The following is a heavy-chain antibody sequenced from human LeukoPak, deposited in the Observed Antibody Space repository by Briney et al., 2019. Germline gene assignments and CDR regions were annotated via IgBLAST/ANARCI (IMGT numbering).Heavy chain of an antibody. Sequence: GGSLRLSCAASGFTVSSNYMSWVRQAPGKGLEWVSVIYSGGSTYYADSVKGRFTISRDNAKNSLYLQMNSLRAEDTAVYYCARSIDSSSSDDYWGQGTLVTVSS. CDR1: GFTVSSNY. CDR3: ARSIDSSSSDDY. V-gene: IGHV3-53*01. CDR2: IYSGGST. J-gene: IGHJ4*02. D-gene: IGHD6-13*01.